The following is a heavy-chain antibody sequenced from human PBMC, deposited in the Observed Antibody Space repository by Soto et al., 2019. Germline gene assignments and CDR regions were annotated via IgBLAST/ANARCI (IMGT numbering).Heavy chain of an antibody. CDR3: ARHWNDDWIDY. J-gene: IGHJ4*02. CDR2: FYYSGSI. V-gene: IGHV4-61*01. Sequence: SETLCLTCTVSGGSVSGGSYFWSWVRQPPGKGLEWIGYFYYSGSINYNPSFKSRVIISVDTSKNQFSLNLRSVTAADTAMYYCARHWNDDWIDYWGQGTLVTVSS. D-gene: IGHD1-1*01. CDR1: GGSVSGGSYF.